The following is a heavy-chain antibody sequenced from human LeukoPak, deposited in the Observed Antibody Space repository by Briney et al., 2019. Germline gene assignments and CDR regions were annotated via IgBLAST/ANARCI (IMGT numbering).Heavy chain of an antibody. V-gene: IGHV4-34*01. CDR2: INHSGST. Sequence: SETLSLTCAVYGGSFSGYYWSWIRQPPGKGLEWIGEINHSGSTNYNPSPKSRVTISVDTSKNQFSLKLSSVTAADTAVYYCARARSSIAARFWFDPWGQGTLVTVSS. D-gene: IGHD6-6*01. J-gene: IGHJ5*02. CDR1: GGSFSGYY. CDR3: ARARSSIAARFWFDP.